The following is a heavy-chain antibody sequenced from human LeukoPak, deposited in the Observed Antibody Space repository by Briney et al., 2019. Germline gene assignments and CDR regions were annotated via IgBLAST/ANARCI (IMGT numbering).Heavy chain of an antibody. CDR1: GFTFSSYG. CDR3: AKDLVSSSWYRSYYYYGMDV. D-gene: IGHD6-13*01. V-gene: IGHV3-30*18. J-gene: IGHJ6*02. Sequence: GRSLRLSCAASGFTFSSYGMHWVRQAPGKGLEWVAVISYDGSNKYYADSVKGRFTISRDNSKNTLYLQMNSLRAEDTAVYYCAKDLVSSSWYRSYYYYGMDVWGHGTTVTVSS. CDR2: ISYDGSNK.